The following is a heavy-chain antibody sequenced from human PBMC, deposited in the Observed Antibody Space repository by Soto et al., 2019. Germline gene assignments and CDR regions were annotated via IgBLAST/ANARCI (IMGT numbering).Heavy chain of an antibody. V-gene: IGHV4-39*01. CDR1: GGSVSSNNYY. J-gene: IGHJ4*02. CDR2: IYYSGST. CDR3: ARLEGLATISYYFDY. D-gene: IGHD3-9*01. Sequence: QLQLQESGPGLVKPSETLSLTCTVSGGSVSSNNYYWGWIRQSPGKGLEWIGSIYYSGSTYYNPSLESRVTISIDKSKNQFSLKVISVTAADTAVYYCARLEGLATISYYFDYWGQGTPVTVSS.